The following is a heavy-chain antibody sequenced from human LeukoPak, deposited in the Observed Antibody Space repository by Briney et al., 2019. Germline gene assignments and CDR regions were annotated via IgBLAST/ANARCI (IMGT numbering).Heavy chain of an antibody. CDR3: AGSGSPGDY. CDR1: GFNFSDYY. Sequence: GGFLRLSCVGSGFNFSDYYMSWIRQAPGKGLEWISYISPNDVNRYYVDAVKGRFTVSRDNAKNSLFLQMKGLRVEDTAVYYCAGSGSPGDYWGQGTLVTVSS. J-gene: IGHJ4*02. D-gene: IGHD3-10*01. CDR2: ISPNDVNR. V-gene: IGHV3-11*01.